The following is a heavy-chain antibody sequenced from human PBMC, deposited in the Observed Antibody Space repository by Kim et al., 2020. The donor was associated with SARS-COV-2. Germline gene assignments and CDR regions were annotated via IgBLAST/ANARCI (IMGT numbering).Heavy chain of an antibody. CDR1: GGSISSSDYY. D-gene: IGHD6-19*01. J-gene: IGHJ4*01. CDR2: IHYTGST. V-gene: IGHV4-39*01. Sequence: SETLSLTCTVSGGSISSSDYYWTWIRQSPGEGLEWIGSIHYTGSTYYNPSPKSRITMSVDTSKNQFSLDLSFVTAADTTVYYCARRGAVAGNPVYDYWG. CDR3: ARRGAVAGNPVYDY.